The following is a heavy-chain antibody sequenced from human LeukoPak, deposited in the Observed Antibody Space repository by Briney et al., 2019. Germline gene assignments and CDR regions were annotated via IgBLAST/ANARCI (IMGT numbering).Heavy chain of an antibody. J-gene: IGHJ4*02. CDR2: IYYSGST. CDR1: GGSISSYY. V-gene: IGHV4-59*01. CDR3: ARGISLGIAAAGYRH. Sequence: SETLSLTCTVSGGSISSYYWGWIRQPPGKGLEWIGYIYYSGSTNYNPSLKSRVTISVDTSKNQFSLKLSSVTAADTVVYYCARGISLGIAAAGYRHWGQGTLVTVSS. D-gene: IGHD6-13*01.